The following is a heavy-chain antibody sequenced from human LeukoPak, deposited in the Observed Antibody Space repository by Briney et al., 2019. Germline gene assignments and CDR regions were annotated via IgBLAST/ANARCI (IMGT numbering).Heavy chain of an antibody. CDR1: GGSFSGYY. D-gene: IGHD2-2*01. J-gene: IGHJ4*02. CDR3: ARHSRRYCSSTSCYAFDY. CDR2: INHSGST. Sequence: SETLSLTCAVYGGSFSGYYWSWIRQPPGKGLEWMGEINHSGSTNYNPSLKSRVTISVDTSKTQFSLKLSSVTAADTAVYYCARHSRRYCSSTSCYAFDYRGQGTLVTVSS. V-gene: IGHV4-34*01.